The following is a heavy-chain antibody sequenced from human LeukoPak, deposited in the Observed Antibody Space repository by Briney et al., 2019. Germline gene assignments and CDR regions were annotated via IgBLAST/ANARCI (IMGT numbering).Heavy chain of an antibody. CDR3: AIPRWELLN. CDR2: IGGSGGDT. CDR1: GFTFSSYT. Sequence: GGSLRLSCAASGFTFSSYTMSWVRQAPGKGLEWVSAIGGSGGDTYYADSVNGRFTISRDNSKNTLYLQMNSLRAEDTAVYYCAIPRWELLNWGQGTLVTVSS. D-gene: IGHD1-26*01. J-gene: IGHJ4*02. V-gene: IGHV3-23*01.